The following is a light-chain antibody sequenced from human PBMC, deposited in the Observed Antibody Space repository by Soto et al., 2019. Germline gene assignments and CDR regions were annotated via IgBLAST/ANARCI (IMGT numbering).Light chain of an antibody. V-gene: IGKV3-15*01. CDR3: KQYDNWHPFRT. Sequence: EIVMTQARATLSVWQGRRATRACVASQSVSSNLAWYQQKPGQAPRLLIYGASTRATGIPARFSGSGSGTEFTLTISSLQSEDLAVYYCKQYDNWHPFRTFGQGCKVDIK. CDR2: GAS. CDR1: QSVSSN. J-gene: IGKJ1*01.